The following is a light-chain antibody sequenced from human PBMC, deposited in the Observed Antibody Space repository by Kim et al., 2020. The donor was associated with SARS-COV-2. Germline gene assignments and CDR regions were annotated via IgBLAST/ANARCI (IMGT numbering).Light chain of an antibody. Sequence: AIQLTQSPSSLSASVGDRVTITCRSSQGISSALAWYQQKPGKAPKLLIYQASSLQSGVPSRFSGSGSGTDFTLTISSLQPEDFATYYCQHFGSYPITFGQGTRLEIK. CDR1: QGISSA. CDR2: QAS. CDR3: QHFGSYPIT. J-gene: IGKJ5*01. V-gene: IGKV1-13*02.